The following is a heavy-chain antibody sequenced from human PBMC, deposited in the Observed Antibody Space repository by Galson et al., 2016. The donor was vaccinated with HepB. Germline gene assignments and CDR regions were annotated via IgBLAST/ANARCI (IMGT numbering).Heavy chain of an antibody. D-gene: IGHD3-16*01. CDR2: ISPSSGDT. J-gene: IGHJ4*02. CDR1: INND. V-gene: IGHV1-18*04. Sequence: INNDIGWVRQAPGQGLEWMGWISPSSGDTGLAEKFQGRVTMTTDASTNTALMEMRSLRHDDTAVYYCGRLMGHLLPGGGLMVIRSIDDWGQGTLVSVSS. CDR3: GRLMGHLLPGGGLMVIRSIDD.